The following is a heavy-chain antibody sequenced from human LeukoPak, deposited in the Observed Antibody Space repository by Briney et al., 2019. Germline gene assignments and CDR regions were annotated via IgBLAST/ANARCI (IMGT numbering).Heavy chain of an antibody. D-gene: IGHD2-8*01. CDR3: ARGEGADIVLMVYATFDY. CDR1: GYTFTGYY. V-gene: IGHV1-2*02. CDR2: INPNSGGT. J-gene: IGHJ4*02. Sequence: GASVKVSCKASGYTFTGYYMHWVRQAPGQGLEWMGWINPNSGGTNYAQKFQGRVTMTRDTSISTAYMELSRLRSDDTAVYYCARGEGADIVLMVYATFDYWGQGTLVTVSS.